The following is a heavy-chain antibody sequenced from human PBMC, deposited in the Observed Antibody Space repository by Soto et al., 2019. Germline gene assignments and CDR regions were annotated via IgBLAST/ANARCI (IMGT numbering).Heavy chain of an antibody. D-gene: IGHD2-21*02. CDR1: GYSISSVYY. CDR2: IYHSGST. V-gene: IGHV4-38-2*01. Sequence: PSETLSLTCAVSGYSISSVYYWGWIRQPPGKGLQWIWSIYHSGSTYYNPSLKSRVTISVDTSKNQFSLKLSSVTAAETAVYYCASGLRGGNSEWFYXWGQGTLVTVSX. CDR3: ASGLRGGNSEWFYX. J-gene: IGHJ5*02.